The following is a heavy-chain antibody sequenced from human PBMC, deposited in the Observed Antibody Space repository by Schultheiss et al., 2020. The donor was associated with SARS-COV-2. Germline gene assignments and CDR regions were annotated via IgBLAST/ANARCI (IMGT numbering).Heavy chain of an antibody. CDR2: INPNSGGT. CDR1: GYTFTGYY. Sequence: ASVKVSCKASGYTFTGYYMHWVRQAPGQGLEWMGWINPNSGGTNYAQKFQGRVTMTRDTSTSTVYMELRSLRSDDTAVYYCARDLGYCSGGSCYDAFDIWGQGTMVTVSS. D-gene: IGHD2-15*01. J-gene: IGHJ3*02. CDR3: ARDLGYCSGGSCYDAFDI. V-gene: IGHV1-2*02.